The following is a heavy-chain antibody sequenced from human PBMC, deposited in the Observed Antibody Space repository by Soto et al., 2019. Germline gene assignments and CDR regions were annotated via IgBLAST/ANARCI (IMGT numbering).Heavy chain of an antibody. CDR2: INHSGST. J-gene: IGHJ4*02. V-gene: IGHV4-34*01. Sequence: SETLSLTCAVYGGSFSGYYWSWIHQPPGKGLEWIGEINHSGSTNYNPSLKSRVTISVDTSKNQFSLKPSSVTAADTAVYYCARRKTIAAAVEVVFDYWGQGTLVTVSS. D-gene: IGHD6-13*01. CDR1: GGSFSGYY. CDR3: ARRKTIAAAVEVVFDY.